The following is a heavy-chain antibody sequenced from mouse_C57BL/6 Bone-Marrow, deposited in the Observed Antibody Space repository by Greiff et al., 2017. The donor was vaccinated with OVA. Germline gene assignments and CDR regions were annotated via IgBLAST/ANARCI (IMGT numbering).Heavy chain of an antibody. V-gene: IGHV5-17*01. D-gene: IGHD1-1*01. CDR1: GFTFSDYG. CDR3: ARGYYGDWYFDV. J-gene: IGHJ1*01. CDR2: ISSGSSTI. Sequence: EVHLVESGGGLVKPGGSLKLSCAASGFTFSDYGMHWVRQAPEKGLEWVAYISSGSSTIYYADTVKGRFTISRDNAKNTLFLQMTSLRSEDTAMYYCARGYYGDWYFDVWGAGTTVTVSS.